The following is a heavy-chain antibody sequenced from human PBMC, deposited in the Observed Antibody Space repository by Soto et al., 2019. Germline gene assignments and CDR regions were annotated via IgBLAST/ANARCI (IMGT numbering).Heavy chain of an antibody. CDR2: INDAHGTT. J-gene: IGHJ4*02. D-gene: IGHD3-16*01. CDR1: GYTFSSYS. CDR3: ARDSGMRLGYFDY. V-gene: IGHV1-3*01. Sequence: QVHLVQSGTEVRRPGASVKVSCQTSGYTFSSYSIHWVRQAPGQGLEWMGWINDAHGTTKYSQKCQGRVTITMDTSATTVYMELTTLRSEDTAVYYCARDSGMRLGYFDYWGQGSLVIVSS.